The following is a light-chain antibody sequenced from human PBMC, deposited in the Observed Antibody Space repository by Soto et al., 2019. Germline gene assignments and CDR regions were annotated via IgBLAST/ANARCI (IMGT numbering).Light chain of an antibody. V-gene: IGKV3-20*01. CDR1: QSVSSTY. CDR2: GAS. CDR3: LQYGSSLWT. Sequence: EIVLTQSPGTLSLSPGERATLSCRASQSVSSTYLSWYQQKPGQAPRLLIYGASSRPSGIPDRFSGSGSGTDFTLTISRLEPEDFAVYYCLQYGSSLWTFGQGTKVDIK. J-gene: IGKJ1*01.